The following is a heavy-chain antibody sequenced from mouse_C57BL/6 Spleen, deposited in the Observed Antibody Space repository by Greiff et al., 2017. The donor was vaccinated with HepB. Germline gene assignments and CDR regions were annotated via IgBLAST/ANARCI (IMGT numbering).Heavy chain of an antibody. CDR2: INPNNGGT. Sequence: EVQLQQSGPELVKPGASVKMSCKASGYTFTDYNMHWVKQSHGKSLEWIGYINPNNGGTSYNQKFKGKATLTVNKSSSTAYMELRSLTSEDSAVYYCAREVYYGSRGYYAMDYWGQGTSVTVSS. J-gene: IGHJ4*01. D-gene: IGHD1-1*01. CDR1: GYTFTDYN. V-gene: IGHV1-22*01. CDR3: AREVYYGSRGYYAMDY.